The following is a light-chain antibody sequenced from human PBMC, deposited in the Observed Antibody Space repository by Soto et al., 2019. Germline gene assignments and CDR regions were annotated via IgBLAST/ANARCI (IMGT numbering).Light chain of an antibody. J-gene: IGKJ2*01. CDR1: QSVSNY. CDR2: DAF. Sequence: ELVLTQSPATLSLSPGERDTLSCRASQSVSNYLAWYQQKPGQAPRLLIYDAFNRATGVPARCSDSQSQTNITISTSRVEHKDFDVYYCQPRCYRTPYTLGQRTK. CDR3: QPRCYRTPYT. V-gene: IGKV3-11*01.